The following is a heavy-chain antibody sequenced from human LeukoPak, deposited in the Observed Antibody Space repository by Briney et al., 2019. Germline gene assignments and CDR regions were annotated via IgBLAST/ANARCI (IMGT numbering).Heavy chain of an antibody. Sequence: SETLSLTCTVSGGSISSSSYHWGWIRQPPGKGLEWIGSIYYSGSTYYNPSLKSRVTISVDTSKTHFSLKLSSVTAADTAVYYCARHKFARYYYYYYMDVWGKGTTVTGSS. CDR2: IYYSGST. V-gene: IGHV4-39*01. J-gene: IGHJ6*03. CDR1: GGSISSSSYH. CDR3: ARHKFARYYYYYYMDV.